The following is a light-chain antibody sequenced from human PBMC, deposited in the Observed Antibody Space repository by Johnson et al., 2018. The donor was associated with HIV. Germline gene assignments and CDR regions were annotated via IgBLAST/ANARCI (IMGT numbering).Light chain of an antibody. CDR1: SSNIGNNY. J-gene: IGLJ1*01. CDR3: GAWDSSLSVRYV. V-gene: IGLV1-51*01. Sequence: QAVLTQPPSVSAAPGQKVTISCSGSSSNIGNNYVSWYQQLPGTAPKLLIYDNNKRPSGIPDRFSGSKSGTSATLGITGLQTGDEADYYCGAWDSSLSVRYVFGTGTTVTGL. CDR2: DNN.